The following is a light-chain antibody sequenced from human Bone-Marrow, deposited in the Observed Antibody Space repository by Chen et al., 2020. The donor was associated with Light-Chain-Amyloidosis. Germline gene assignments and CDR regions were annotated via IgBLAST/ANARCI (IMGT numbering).Light chain of an antibody. CDR1: ELPTNY. Sequence: SYELTQPPSVSVSPGQTARITCSGDELPTNYAYWYQKKPGQAPVLVIHRDTERPSGISERFSGSSSGRTATLTISGVQAEDEADYHCQSADSSGTYEVIFGGGTKLTVL. CDR2: RDT. J-gene: IGLJ2*01. V-gene: IGLV3-25*03. CDR3: QSADSSGTYEVI.